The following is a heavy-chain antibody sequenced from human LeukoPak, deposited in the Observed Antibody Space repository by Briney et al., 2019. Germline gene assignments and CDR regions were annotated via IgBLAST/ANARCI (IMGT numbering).Heavy chain of an antibody. J-gene: IGHJ4*02. V-gene: IGHV4-39*01. Sequence: SETLSLTCTGSGGSISSSSYYWGWIRQPPGKGLEWIGSIYYSGSTYYNPSLKSRVTISVDTSKNQFSLKLSSVTAADTAVYYCARQNSGSCFDYWGQGTLVTVSS. CDR2: IYYSGST. CDR1: GGSISSSSYY. CDR3: ARQNSGSCFDY. D-gene: IGHD1-26*01.